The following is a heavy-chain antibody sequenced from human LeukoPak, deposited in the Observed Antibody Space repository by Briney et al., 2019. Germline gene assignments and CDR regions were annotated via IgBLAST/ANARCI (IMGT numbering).Heavy chain of an antibody. CDR3: ARHSVFSSSGTYSLDY. V-gene: IGHV4-4*07. Sequence: SETLSLTCSVSDGSMISYHWSWIRQPAGKGLEWIGRIYTSGSTDYNPTLMSRVTMSVDTSKNQFSLKLRSVTAADTAVYYCARHSVFSSSGTYSLDYWGQGTLVTVSS. CDR2: IYTSGST. D-gene: IGHD3-10*01. CDR1: DGSMISYH. J-gene: IGHJ4*02.